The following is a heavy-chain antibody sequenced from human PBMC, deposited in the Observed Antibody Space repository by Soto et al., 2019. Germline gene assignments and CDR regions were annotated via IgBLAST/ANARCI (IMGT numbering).Heavy chain of an antibody. CDR3: ARGGYSSSYRLDY. CDR2: IMPIIGTA. V-gene: IGHV1-69*01. Sequence: QVQLVQSGAEVKKPGSSVKVSCKASGGTFSSYAMSWVRQRPGQGLEWMGGIMPIIGTANYAQKFQGRVTITADESTSKAYMELSSLRSEDTAVYYCARGGYSSSYRLDYWGQGTLVTVSS. CDR1: GGTFSSYA. J-gene: IGHJ4*02. D-gene: IGHD6-6*01.